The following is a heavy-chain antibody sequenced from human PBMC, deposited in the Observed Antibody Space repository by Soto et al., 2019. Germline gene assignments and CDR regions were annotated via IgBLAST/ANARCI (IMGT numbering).Heavy chain of an antibody. CDR1: VGSISVFGYY. CDR2: IYYSGST. Sequence: SETLSITWTVSVGSISVFGYYWSWIRHHPGKGLDCIGYIYYSGSTYYNPSLKSRVTISVDTSKNQFSLKLSSVTAADTAVYYCAREYTAMGYYYYGMDVWGQGTTVTVSS. CDR3: AREYTAMGYYYYGMDV. D-gene: IGHD5-18*01. J-gene: IGHJ6*02. V-gene: IGHV4-31*02.